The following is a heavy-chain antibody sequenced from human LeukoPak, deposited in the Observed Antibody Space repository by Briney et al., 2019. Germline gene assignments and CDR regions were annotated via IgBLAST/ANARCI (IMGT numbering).Heavy chain of an antibody. CDR2: INPNSGGT. CDR3: ARGGDSSGPWGFDY. Sequence: ASVKVTCKASGYTFTGYYMHWVRQAPGQGLEWMGWINPNSGGTNYAQKFQGRVTMTRDTSISTAYMELSRLRSDDTAVYYCARGGDSSGPWGFDYWGQGTLVTISS. V-gene: IGHV1-2*02. D-gene: IGHD6-19*01. J-gene: IGHJ4*02. CDR1: GYTFTGYY.